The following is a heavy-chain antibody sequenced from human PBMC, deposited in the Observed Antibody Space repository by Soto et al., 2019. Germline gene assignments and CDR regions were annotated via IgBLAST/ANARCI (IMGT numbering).Heavy chain of an antibody. CDR1: GYTFTGYY. Sequence: AVKVSCKASGYTFTGYYMHWVRQAPGQGLEWMGWINPNSGGTNYAQKFQGRVTMTRDPSISTAYMELSRLRSDDTAVYYCARYARCNYYDSSGYLHEAFDIWGQGTMVTVSS. D-gene: IGHD3-22*01. J-gene: IGHJ3*02. CDR2: INPNSGGT. CDR3: ARYARCNYYDSSGYLHEAFDI. V-gene: IGHV1-2*02.